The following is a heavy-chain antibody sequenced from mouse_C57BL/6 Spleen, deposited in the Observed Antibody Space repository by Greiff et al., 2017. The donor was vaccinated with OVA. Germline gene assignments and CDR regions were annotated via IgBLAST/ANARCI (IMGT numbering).Heavy chain of an antibody. J-gene: IGHJ2*01. D-gene: IGHD1-1*01. CDR1: GYTFTSYT. CDR2: INPSSGYT. CDR3: ARLDGSSYFDY. V-gene: IGHV1-4*01. Sequence: VKLQESGAELARPGASVKMSCKASGYTFTSYTMHWVKQRPGQGLEWIGYINPSSGYTKYNQKFKDKATLTADKSSSTAYMQLSSLTSEDSAVYYCARLDGSSYFDYWGQGTTLTVSS.